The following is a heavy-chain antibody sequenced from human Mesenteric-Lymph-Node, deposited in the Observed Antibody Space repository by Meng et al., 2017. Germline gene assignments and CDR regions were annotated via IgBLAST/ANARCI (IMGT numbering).Heavy chain of an antibody. J-gene: IGHJ4*02. CDR3: ARQSGYFDY. Sequence: GQVVESGGGLVQPGGSLRLSCAAPGFTFSSYAMSWVRQPPGKGLEWIGHIYYSGSTNYNPSLKSRVTISVDTSKNQFSLKLSSVTATDTAVYYCARQSGYFDYWGQGTLVTVSS. CDR2: IYYSGST. CDR1: GFTFSSYA. D-gene: IGHD3-10*01. V-gene: IGHV4-59*08.